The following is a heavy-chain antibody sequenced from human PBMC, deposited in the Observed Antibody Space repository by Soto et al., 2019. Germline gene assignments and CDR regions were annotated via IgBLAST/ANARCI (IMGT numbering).Heavy chain of an antibody. CDR3: ARVLRGYYDSSGLGSAFDI. CDR2: IYHSGST. J-gene: IGHJ3*02. Sequence: SETLSLTCAVSGGSISSSNWWSWVRQPPGKGLEWIGEIYHSGSTNYNPSLRSRVTISVDKSKNQFSLKLSSVTAADTAVYYCARVLRGYYDSSGLGSAFDIWGQGTMVTVSS. V-gene: IGHV4-4*02. CDR1: GGSISSSNW. D-gene: IGHD3-22*01.